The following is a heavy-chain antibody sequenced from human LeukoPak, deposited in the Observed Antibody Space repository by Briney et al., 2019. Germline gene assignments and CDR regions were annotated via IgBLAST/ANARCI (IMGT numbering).Heavy chain of an antibody. V-gene: IGHV4-34*01. Sequence: PSETLSLTCAVYGESFKDYYWNWRRQPPGKRLEGSGEINHNGSSNYNPSLTRRVTISAATSKNHFSLKLSSVTAADTAVYYCARDGSYGGNSGFPDYWGQGTLVTVSS. CDR2: INHNGSS. CDR1: GESFKDYY. J-gene: IGHJ4*02. D-gene: IGHD4-23*01. CDR3: ARDGSYGGNSGFPDY.